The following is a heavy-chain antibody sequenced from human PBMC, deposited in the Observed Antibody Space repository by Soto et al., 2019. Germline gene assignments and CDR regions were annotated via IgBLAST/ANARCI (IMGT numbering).Heavy chain of an antibody. Sequence: QVQLQESGPGLVKPSQTLSLTCTVSGGSISSGDYYWSWIRQPPGKGLEWIGYIYYSGSTNYNPSLKSRVTISVDTSKNQFSLKLSSVTAADTAVYYCARGNLYDFWSGYRSHGMDVWGQGTTVTVSS. D-gene: IGHD3-3*01. J-gene: IGHJ6*02. V-gene: IGHV4-30-4*01. CDR2: IYYSGST. CDR1: GGSISSGDYY. CDR3: ARGNLYDFWSGYRSHGMDV.